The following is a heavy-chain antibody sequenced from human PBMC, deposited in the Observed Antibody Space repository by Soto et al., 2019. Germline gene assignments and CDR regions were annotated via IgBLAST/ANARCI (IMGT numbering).Heavy chain of an antibody. CDR1: GVSISSGDYF. Sequence: QLQLQESGSGLVKPSQTLSLTCAVSGVSISSGDYFWSWIRQPPGKGLEWIGYIIRTGSTYSNPSLKSRVTVSVDRSKNQFSLELTSVTAADTAVYYCARAISGVVVAAAVPKWFDPWGQGTLVTVSS. J-gene: IGHJ5*02. V-gene: IGHV4-30-2*01. CDR2: IIRTGST. CDR3: ARAISGVVVAAAVPKWFDP. D-gene: IGHD2-15*01.